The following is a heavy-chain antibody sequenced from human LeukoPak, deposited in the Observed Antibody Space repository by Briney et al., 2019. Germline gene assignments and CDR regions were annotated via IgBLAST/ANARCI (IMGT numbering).Heavy chain of an antibody. D-gene: IGHD2-2*01. CDR2: IKDDGSQK. Sequence: GGSLRLSCAASGFTFSDFWMAWVRQAPGKELEWVANIKDDGSQKYYVDSVKGRFTISRDNAKNSLDLQMNSLRVEDTAVYYCARYKLYHGAFDIWGQGTMVTVCS. J-gene: IGHJ3*02. CDR3: ARYKLYHGAFDI. V-gene: IGHV3-7*01. CDR1: GFTFSDFW.